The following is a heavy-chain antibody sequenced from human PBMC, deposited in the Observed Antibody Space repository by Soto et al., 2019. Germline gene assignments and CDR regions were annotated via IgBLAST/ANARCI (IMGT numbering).Heavy chain of an antibody. J-gene: IGHJ5*02. V-gene: IGHV1-69*13. CDR1: GGTFSSYA. CDR3: ACHSSNLGYCIGGSCNH. D-gene: IGHD2-15*01. CDR2: IFPIFGAA. Sequence: SVKVSCKASGGTFSSYAISWVRQAPGQGLEWMGGIFPIFGAANYAQKFQGRVTITADEAMSAAYMELSSLRSEDTAVYYCACHSSNLGYCIGGSCNHLGQGTLVTISA.